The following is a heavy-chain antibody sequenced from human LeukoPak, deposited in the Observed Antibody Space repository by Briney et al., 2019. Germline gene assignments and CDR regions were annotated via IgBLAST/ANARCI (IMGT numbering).Heavy chain of an antibody. V-gene: IGHV3-74*01. CDR3: VSFYETY. D-gene: IGHD2/OR15-2a*01. CDR2: INSDGSWA. J-gene: IGHJ4*02. Sequence: PGGSLRLSCAASGSYWMHWVRQAPGKGLVWVSHINSDGSWASYADSVKGRFTISKDNAKNTVYLQMNNLRAEDTAVYYCVSFYETYWGRGTLVTVSS. CDR1: GSYW.